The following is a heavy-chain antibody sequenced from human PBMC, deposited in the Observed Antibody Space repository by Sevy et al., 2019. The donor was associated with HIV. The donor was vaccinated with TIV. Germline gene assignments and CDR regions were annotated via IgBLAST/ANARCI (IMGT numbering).Heavy chain of an antibody. Sequence: GGSPRLSCAASGFTFSSYAMSWVRQAPGKGLEWVSAISGSGGSTYYADSVKGRFTISRDNSKNTLYLQMNSLRAEDTAVYYCAKSNPEYYYGSGDYWGQGTLVTVSS. CDR3: AKSNPEYYYGSGDY. CDR2: ISGSGGST. J-gene: IGHJ4*02. V-gene: IGHV3-23*01. CDR1: GFTFSSYA. D-gene: IGHD3-10*01.